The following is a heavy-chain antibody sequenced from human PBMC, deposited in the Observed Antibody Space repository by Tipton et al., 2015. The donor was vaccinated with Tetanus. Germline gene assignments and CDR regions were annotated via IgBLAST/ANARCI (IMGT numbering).Heavy chain of an antibody. CDR2: IWFDGSQE. CDR3: ARVLTVGATFDY. V-gene: IGHV3-33*01. D-gene: IGHD1-26*01. Sequence: SLRLSCAASGFTFSSNAMHWVRQAPGKGLEWVAVIWFDGSQEKYADSVKGRFTISRDNAEHSLYLQMNSLRAEDTAVYYCARVLTVGATFDYWGQGTLVTVSS. J-gene: IGHJ4*02. CDR1: GFTFSSNA.